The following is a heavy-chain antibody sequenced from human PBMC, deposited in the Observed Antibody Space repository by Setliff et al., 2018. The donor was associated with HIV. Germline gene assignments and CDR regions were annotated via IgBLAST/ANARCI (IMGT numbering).Heavy chain of an antibody. V-gene: IGHV4-30-4*08. CDR1: GGSIASGDYY. Sequence: PSETLSLTCTVSGGSIASGDYYWNWIRQPPGKGLEWIGYIHYSGSTYYKPSLKSRVTISVDTSKNQFSLKLSSVTAADTAVYYCARYYYGSQTMLDYWGQGTLVTVSS. D-gene: IGHD3-10*01. CDR2: IHYSGST. CDR3: ARYYYGSQTMLDY. J-gene: IGHJ4*02.